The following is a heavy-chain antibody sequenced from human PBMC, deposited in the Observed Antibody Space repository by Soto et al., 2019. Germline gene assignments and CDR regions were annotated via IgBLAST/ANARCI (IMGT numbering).Heavy chain of an antibody. V-gene: IGHV1-18*01. D-gene: IGHD6-13*01. CDR2: ISAYNGNT. J-gene: IGHJ6*03. Sequence: GASVKVSCKASGYTFTSYGISWVRQAPGQGLEWMGWISAYNGNTNYAQKLQGRVTMTTDTSTSTAYMELRSLRSDDTAVYYCAREVATVAAAAGPYYYYYYMDVWGKGTTVTVSS. CDR1: GYTFTSYG. CDR3: AREVATVAAAAGPYYYYYYMDV.